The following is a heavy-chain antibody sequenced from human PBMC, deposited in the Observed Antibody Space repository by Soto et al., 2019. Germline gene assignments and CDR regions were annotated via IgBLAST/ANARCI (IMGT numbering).Heavy chain of an antibody. CDR2: IYYSGST. D-gene: IGHD5-12*01. CDR1: GGSISSGDYY. Sequence: QVQLQESGPGLVKPSQTLSVTCTVSGGSISSGDYYWSWIRKPPGKGLEWIGYIYYSGSTYYNPSLKSRVNISVDTSKIHFSLKLSSGTAADTAVYYCARFIVSTMNVDPWGQGTLVTVSS. J-gene: IGHJ5*02. CDR3: ARFIVSTMNVDP. V-gene: IGHV4-30-4*01.